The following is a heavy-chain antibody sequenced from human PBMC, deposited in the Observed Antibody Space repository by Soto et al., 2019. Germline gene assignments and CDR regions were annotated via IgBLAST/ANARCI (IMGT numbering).Heavy chain of an antibody. V-gene: IGHV4-39*01. CDR1: GASINNFAYY. D-gene: IGHD3-10*01. CDR3: ARRERYYGSPGWFDP. Sequence: SETLSLTCSVSGASINNFAYYWGWIRQPPGKGLEWIGNVYYNENTYYNPSLRSRVAISVDTATNQFSLNLRSVTAADTAVYFCARRERYYGSPGWFDPWGQGTLVTVSS. CDR2: VYYNENT. J-gene: IGHJ5*01.